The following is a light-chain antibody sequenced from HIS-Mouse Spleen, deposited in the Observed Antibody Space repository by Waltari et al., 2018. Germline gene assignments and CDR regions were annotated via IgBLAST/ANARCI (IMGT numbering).Light chain of an antibody. CDR1: VLAKKY. J-gene: IGLJ2*01. CDR2: KDG. V-gene: IGLV3-27*01. Sequence: SYELTQPSSVSVSPGQTARLTCSGDVLAKKYARWVQQTPGQAPALVIYKDGERPSGIPERFSGSSSGTTVTLTISGAQVEDEADYYCYSAADNNVVFGGGTKLTVL. CDR3: YSAADNNVV.